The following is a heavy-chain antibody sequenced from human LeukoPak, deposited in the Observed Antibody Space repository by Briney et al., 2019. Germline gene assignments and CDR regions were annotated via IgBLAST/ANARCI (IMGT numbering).Heavy chain of an antibody. CDR2: ISWNSGSI. V-gene: IGHV3-9*01. J-gene: IGHJ6*03. CDR3: AKTYYGSGSCWYHYMDV. CDR1: GFTFDDYA. Sequence: GRSLRLSCAASGFTFDDYAMHWVRQAPGKGLEWVSGISWNSGSIGYADSVKGRFTISRDNAKNYLYLQMNSLRAEDTALYYCAKTYYGSGSCWYHYMDVWGKGTTVTVSS. D-gene: IGHD3-10*01.